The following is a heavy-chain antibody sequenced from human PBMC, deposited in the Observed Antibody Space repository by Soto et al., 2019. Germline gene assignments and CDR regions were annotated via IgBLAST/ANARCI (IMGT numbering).Heavy chain of an antibody. CDR3: ARDPYSNIPYYFYAMDV. J-gene: IGHJ6*02. CDR1: GSSIGSGSYY. CDR2: IYYSGST. D-gene: IGHD4-4*01. Sequence: KPSETLSLTCAISGSSIGSGSYYWNWIRQPPGKGLEWIGYIYYSGSTSYNPSLKSRVTISIDTSKNQISLELRSVTAADAAVYFCARDPYSNIPYYFYAMDVWGQGTTVTVSS. V-gene: IGHV4-61*01.